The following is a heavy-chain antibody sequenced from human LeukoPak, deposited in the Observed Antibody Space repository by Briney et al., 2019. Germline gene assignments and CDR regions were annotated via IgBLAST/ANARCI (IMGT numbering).Heavy chain of an antibody. CDR2: ISAYNGNT. CDR1: GYTFTNYD. J-gene: IGHJ4*02. Sequence: ASVKVSCKASGYTFTNYDINWVRQAPGQGLEWMGWISAYNGNTIYAQKVKGRVTMTTDTSTSTAYMELRSLKSDDTAVYYCARASYCSDGSCYSDYWGQGTLVTVSS. V-gene: IGHV1-18*01. D-gene: IGHD2-15*01. CDR3: ARASYCSDGSCYSDY.